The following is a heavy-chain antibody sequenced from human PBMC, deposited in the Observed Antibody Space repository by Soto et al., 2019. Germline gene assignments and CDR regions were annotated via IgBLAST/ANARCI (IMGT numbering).Heavy chain of an antibody. V-gene: IGHV1-58*01. CDR3: AADHSSGYYYLNY. CDR1: GFTFTSSA. Sequence: SVKVSCKASGFTFTSSAVQWVRQARGQRLEWIGWIVVGSGNTNYEQKFQERVTITRDMSTSTAYMELSSLRSEDTAVYYCAADHSSGYYYLNYWGQGTLVTVSS. J-gene: IGHJ4*02. D-gene: IGHD3-22*01. CDR2: IVVGSGNT.